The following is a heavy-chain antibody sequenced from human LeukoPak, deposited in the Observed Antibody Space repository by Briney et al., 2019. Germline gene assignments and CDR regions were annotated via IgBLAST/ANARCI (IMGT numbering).Heavy chain of an antibody. D-gene: IGHD6-6*01. Sequence: SETLSLTCTVSGGSISSSSYYWGWIRQPPGKGLEWIGSIYYSGSTYYNPSLKSRVTISVDTSKNQFSLKLSSVTAADTAVYYCAREWALEYSSSLEGYYYYYYMDVWGKGTTVTVSS. V-gene: IGHV4-39*07. J-gene: IGHJ6*03. CDR1: GGSISSSSYY. CDR2: IYYSGST. CDR3: AREWALEYSSSLEGYYYYYYMDV.